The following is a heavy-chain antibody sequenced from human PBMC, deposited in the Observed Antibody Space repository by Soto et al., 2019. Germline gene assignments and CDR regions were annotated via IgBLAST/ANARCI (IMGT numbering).Heavy chain of an antibody. J-gene: IGHJ4*02. V-gene: IGHV3-74*01. Sequence: PGGSLRLSCAASGFTFSSYWMHWVRQAPGKGLVWVSRINSDGSSTSYADSVKGRFTISRDNAKNTLYLQMNSLRAEDTAVYYCALLPTVIKQRDYWGQGTLVTVSS. CDR1: GFTFSSYW. D-gene: IGHD4-4*01. CDR3: ALLPTVIKQRDY. CDR2: INSDGSST.